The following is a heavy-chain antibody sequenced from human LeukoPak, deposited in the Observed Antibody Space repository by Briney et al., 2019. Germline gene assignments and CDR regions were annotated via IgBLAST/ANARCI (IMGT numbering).Heavy chain of an antibody. CDR2: IYYSGRT. CDR3: ARAPVGYCSGGTCKRYFDC. Sequence: SQTLSLTCTVSGDSISSGDYYWSWIRQPPGKGLEYIGYIYYSGRTSYNPSLMSRVTMSVDTPKNQFSLKLSSVTAADTALYYCARAPVGYCSGGTCKRYFDCWGQGTLVTVSS. D-gene: IGHD2-15*01. CDR1: GDSISSGDYY. J-gene: IGHJ4*02. V-gene: IGHV4-30-4*01.